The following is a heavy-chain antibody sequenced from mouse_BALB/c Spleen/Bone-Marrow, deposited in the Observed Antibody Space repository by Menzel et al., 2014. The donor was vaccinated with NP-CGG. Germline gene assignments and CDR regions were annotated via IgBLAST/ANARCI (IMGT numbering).Heavy chain of an antibody. D-gene: IGHD2-3*01. Sequence: VKLVEPGPGLGAPSQSLSITCTVSGFSLTSYGVHWVRQPLGKGLEWLGVIWAGGSTNYNSALMSRLSISKDNTKSQVFLKMNSLQTDDTAMYYCARRGDGYYLDYWGQGTTLTVSS. CDR2: IWAGGST. CDR1: GFSLTSYG. CDR3: ARRGDGYYLDY. V-gene: IGHV2-9*02. J-gene: IGHJ2*01.